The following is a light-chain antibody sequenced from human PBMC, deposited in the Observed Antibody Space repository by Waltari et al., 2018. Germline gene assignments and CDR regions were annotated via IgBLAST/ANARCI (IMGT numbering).Light chain of an antibody. CDR2: AAS. CDR3: KQLNSYPLT. J-gene: IGKJ4*01. CDR1: QAISNY. Sequence: DIQLTQSPSFLSASVGDRVTITCRARQAISNYLAWYQQKPGKAPEVLISAASTLHSGVPSRFSGSGSGADFTLTISRLQPEDVATYYCKQLNSYPLTFGGGTKVPIK. V-gene: IGKV1-9*01.